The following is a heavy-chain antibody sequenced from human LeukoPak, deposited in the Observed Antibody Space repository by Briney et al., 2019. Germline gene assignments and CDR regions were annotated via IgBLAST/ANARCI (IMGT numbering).Heavy chain of an antibody. CDR1: GFTFSSYA. Sequence: PGRSLRLSCAASGFTFSSYAMHWVRQAPGKGLEWVAGISYDGSNKYYADSVKGRFTISRDNSKNTLYLQMNSLRAEDTAVYYCARDRSSGYYAFDIWGQGTMVTVSS. CDR2: ISYDGSNK. D-gene: IGHD3-22*01. V-gene: IGHV3-30-3*01. J-gene: IGHJ3*02. CDR3: ARDRSSGYYAFDI.